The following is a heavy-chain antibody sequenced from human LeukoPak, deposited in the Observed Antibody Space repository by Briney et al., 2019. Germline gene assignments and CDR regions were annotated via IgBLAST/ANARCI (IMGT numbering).Heavy chain of an antibody. D-gene: IGHD1-1*01. CDR1: GYTLTELS. CDR2: FDPEDGET. CDR3: ATPSWNDGTFDY. Sequence: ASVKVSCKVSGYTLTELSMHWVRQAPGKGLEWMGGFDPEDGETIYAQKFQGRVTMTEDTSIDTAYMELSSLRSEDTAVYYCATPSWNDGTFDYWGQGTLVTVSS. V-gene: IGHV1-24*01. J-gene: IGHJ4*02.